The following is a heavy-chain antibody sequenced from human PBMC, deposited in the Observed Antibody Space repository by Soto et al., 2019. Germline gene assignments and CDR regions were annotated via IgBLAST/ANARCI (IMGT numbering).Heavy chain of an antibody. Sequence: ASVKVSCKASGYAFASYGINWVRQAPGQGLEWMGWISPHNGNTNYEQNLQGRVTMTTDTSTSTAFMDLRSLRSDDTAVYYCATSLGYTSGWEFDYWGQGTLVTVSS. CDR1: GYAFASYG. J-gene: IGHJ4*02. D-gene: IGHD6-19*01. CDR3: ATSLGYTSGWEFDY. V-gene: IGHV1-18*01. CDR2: ISPHNGNT.